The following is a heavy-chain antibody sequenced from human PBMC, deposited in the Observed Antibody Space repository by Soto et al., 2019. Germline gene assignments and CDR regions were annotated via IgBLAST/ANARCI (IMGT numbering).Heavy chain of an antibody. CDR2: INHSGST. V-gene: IGHV4-34*01. Sequence: KTSETLSLTCAVYGGSFSGYYWSWIRQPPGKGLEWIGEINHSGSTNYNPSLKSRVTISVDTSKNQFSLKLSSVTAADTAVYYCARGNGLASYYFDYWGQGTLVTVSS. CDR1: GGSFSGYY. CDR3: ARGNGLASYYFDY. J-gene: IGHJ4*02. D-gene: IGHD2-8*01.